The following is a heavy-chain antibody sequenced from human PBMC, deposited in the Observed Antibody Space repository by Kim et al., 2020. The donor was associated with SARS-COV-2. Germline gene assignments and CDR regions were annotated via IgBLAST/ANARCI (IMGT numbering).Heavy chain of an antibody. D-gene: IGHD1-26*01. Sequence: YAQKFQGRVTITADKSTSTAYMELSSLRSEDTAVYYCARFGSYPRSDFDYWGQGTLVTVSS. CDR3: ARFGSYPRSDFDY. J-gene: IGHJ4*02. V-gene: IGHV1-69*02.